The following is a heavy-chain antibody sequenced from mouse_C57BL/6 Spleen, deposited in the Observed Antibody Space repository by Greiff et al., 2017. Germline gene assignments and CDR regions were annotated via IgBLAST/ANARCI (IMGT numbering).Heavy chain of an antibody. D-gene: IGHD2-14*01. V-gene: IGHV1-55*01. CDR3: ARREGGGYCDVEG. Sequence: QVQLQQPGAELVKPGASVKLSCKASGYTFTSYWMPWVKQRPGQGLAWIGDVYPCSGSTNYNEKFKSKATLTVDQSSSTAYMQLSSLTSEDSAVYYCARREGGGYCDVEGWGTGTTVTVSS. CDR1: GYTFTSYW. CDR2: VYPCSGST. J-gene: IGHJ1*03.